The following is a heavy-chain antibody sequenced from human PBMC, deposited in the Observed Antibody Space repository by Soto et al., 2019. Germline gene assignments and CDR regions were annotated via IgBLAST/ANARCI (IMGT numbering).Heavy chain of an antibody. D-gene: IGHD1-1*01. J-gene: IGHJ5*02. CDR3: ARAPGDNNWSYSWFDP. CDR2: VFHPVNT. CDR1: GYYITHACF. V-gene: IGHV4-38-2*02. Sequence: SDNLCLTCTVSGYYITHACFWVRIRPPAGNGPEGSGSVFHPVNTYYTPSLQSRVTISMDTYKNQFSLKLTSVSAADTAIYYCARAPGDNNWSYSWFDPWGQGALVTVS.